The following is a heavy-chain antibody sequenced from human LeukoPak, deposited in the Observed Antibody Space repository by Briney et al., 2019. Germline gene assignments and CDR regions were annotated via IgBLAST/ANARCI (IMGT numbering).Heavy chain of an antibody. J-gene: IGHJ4*02. CDR1: GYTFTSYG. CDR3: ARVSYYDFWSSDY. V-gene: IGHV1-69*05. Sequence: SVKVSCKASGYTFTSYGISWVRQAPGQGLEWMGRIIPIFGTANYAQKFQGRVTITTDESTSTAYMELSSLRSEDTAVYYCARVSYYDFWSSDYWGQGTLVTVSS. CDR2: IIPIFGTA. D-gene: IGHD3-3*01.